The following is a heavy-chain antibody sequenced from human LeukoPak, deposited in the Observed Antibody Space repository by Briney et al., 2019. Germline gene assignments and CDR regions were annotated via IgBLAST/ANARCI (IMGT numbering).Heavy chain of an antibody. V-gene: IGHV3-30*04. CDR3: ARDGSVRGVIIPTLDY. Sequence: GGSLRLSCAASGFTFSSYAMHWVRQAPGKGLGWVAVISYDGSNKYYADSVKGRFTISRDNSKNTLYLQMNSLRAEDTAVYYCARDGSVRGVIIPTLDYWGQGTLVTVSS. D-gene: IGHD3-10*01. J-gene: IGHJ4*02. CDR2: ISYDGSNK. CDR1: GFTFSSYA.